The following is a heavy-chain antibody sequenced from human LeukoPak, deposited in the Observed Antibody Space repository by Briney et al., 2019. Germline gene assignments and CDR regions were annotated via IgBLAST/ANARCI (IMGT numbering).Heavy chain of an antibody. CDR2: IIPIFGTA. CDR1: GGTFSSYA. V-gene: IGHV1-69*06. CDR3: ARFSYYYYYYMDV. Sequence: SVKVSCKASGGTFSSYAISWVRQAPGQGLEWMGGIIPIFGTANYAQKFQGRVTITADKSTSTAYMELRSLRSDDTAVYYCARFSYYYYYYMDVWGKGTTVTISS. J-gene: IGHJ6*03.